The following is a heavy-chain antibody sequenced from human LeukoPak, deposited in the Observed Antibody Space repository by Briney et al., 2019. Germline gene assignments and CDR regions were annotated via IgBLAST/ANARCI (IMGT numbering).Heavy chain of an antibody. D-gene: IGHD1-26*01. V-gene: IGHV3-74*01. J-gene: IGHJ4*02. CDR2: INSDGSST. CDR1: GFTFSSYG. Sequence: PGGSLRLSCAASGFTFSSYGMHWVRQAPGKGLVWVSHINSDGSSTTYADSVKGRFTISRDNAKSTLYLQMNSLRAEDTAVYYCARDDPGIGIDYWGQGTLVTVSS. CDR3: ARDDPGIGIDY.